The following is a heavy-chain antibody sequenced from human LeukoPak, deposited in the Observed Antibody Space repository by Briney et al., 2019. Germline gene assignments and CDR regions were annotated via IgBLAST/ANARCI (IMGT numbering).Heavy chain of an antibody. Sequence: GGSLRLSCAASGFTFTSYWMSWVRQAPGKGLEWVANINQDGSEKYYVDSVKGRFTISRDNAKNSVFLQIHSLRDDDTAVYYCARGPWMATINWFDPWGQGTLVTVSS. D-gene: IGHD5-24*01. CDR1: GFTFTSYW. V-gene: IGHV3-7*01. CDR3: ARGPWMATINWFDP. CDR2: INQDGSEK. J-gene: IGHJ5*02.